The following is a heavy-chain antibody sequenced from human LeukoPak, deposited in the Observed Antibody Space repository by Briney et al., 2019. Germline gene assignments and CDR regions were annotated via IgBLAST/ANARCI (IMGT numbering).Heavy chain of an antibody. Sequence: PSETLSLTCTVSGGPISSGSYYWSWIRQPAGKGLEWIGRIYTSGSTNYNPSLKSRVTISVDTSKNQFSLKLSSVTAADTAVYYCARGELAASLYYCYYYMDVWGKGTTVTISS. D-gene: IGHD2-15*01. CDR2: IYTSGST. J-gene: IGHJ6*03. CDR3: ARGELAASLYYCYYYMDV. CDR1: GGPISSGSYY. V-gene: IGHV4-61*02.